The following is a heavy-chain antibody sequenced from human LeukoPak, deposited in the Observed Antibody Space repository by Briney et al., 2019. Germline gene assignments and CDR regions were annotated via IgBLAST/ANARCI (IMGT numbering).Heavy chain of an antibody. J-gene: IGHJ4*02. CDR3: AKNAAKRLLWFGELSHFDY. V-gene: IGHV3-48*04. D-gene: IGHD3-10*01. CDR1: GFTFSSYS. Sequence: GGSLRLSCAASGFTFSSYSMNWVRQAPGKGLEWVSYISSSSSTIYYADSVKGRFTISRDNAKNSPYLQMNSLRAEDTAVYYCAKNAAKRLLWFGELSHFDYWGQGTLVTVSS. CDR2: ISSSSSTI.